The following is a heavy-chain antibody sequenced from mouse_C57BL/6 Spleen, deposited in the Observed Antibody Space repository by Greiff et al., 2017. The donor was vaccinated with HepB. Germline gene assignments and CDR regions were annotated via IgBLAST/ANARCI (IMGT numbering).Heavy chain of an antibody. CDR3: ARTGAGTWYFDV. D-gene: IGHD4-1*01. J-gene: IGHJ1*03. Sequence: EVQLQQSGPELVKPGASVKISCKASGYSFTDYNMNWVKQSNGKSLEWIGVINPNYGTTSYNQKFKGKATLTVDQSSSTAYMQLNSLTSEDSAVYDFARTGAGTWYFDVWGTGTTVTVSS. CDR1: GYSFTDYN. V-gene: IGHV1-39*01. CDR2: INPNYGTT.